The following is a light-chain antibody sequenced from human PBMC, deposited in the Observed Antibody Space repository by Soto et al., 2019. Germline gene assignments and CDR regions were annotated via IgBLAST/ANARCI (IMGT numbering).Light chain of an antibody. CDR2: WAS. CDR1: QSVLFGSNNKNY. Sequence: DIVMTQSPDSLAVSLGERATINCKSSQSVLFGSNNKNYLAWYQKKPGQPPKLLIDWASTRESGVPDRFSGSGSGTDFNLTIDSLQAADVAVYYCQQYSGNLRTFGQGTKVEIK. CDR3: QQYSGNLRT. V-gene: IGKV4-1*01. J-gene: IGKJ1*01.